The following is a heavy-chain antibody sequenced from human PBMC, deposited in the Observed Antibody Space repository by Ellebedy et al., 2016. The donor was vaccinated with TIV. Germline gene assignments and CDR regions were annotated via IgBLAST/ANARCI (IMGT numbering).Heavy chain of an antibody. J-gene: IGHJ4*02. CDR1: GFSLSTSRLS. D-gene: IGHD6-19*01. V-gene: IGHV2-70*17. CDR3: ARISSGWGFDY. Sequence: SGPTLVKPTQTLTLTCTFSGFSLSTSRLSVSWIRQPPGKALEWLARIDWDDDKFYSTSPRTRVTISKDSSENQVVLTMTNMDPEDTATYYCARISSGWGFDYWGQGALVTVSS. CDR2: IDWDDDK.